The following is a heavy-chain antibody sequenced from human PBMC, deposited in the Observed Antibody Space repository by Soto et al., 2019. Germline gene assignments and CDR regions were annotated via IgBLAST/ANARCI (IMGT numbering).Heavy chain of an antibody. D-gene: IGHD5-12*01. CDR3: ARVRGLRLHQASFDY. CDR2: IIPIFGTA. V-gene: IGHV1-69*01. Sequence: QVQLVQSGAEVKKPGSSVKVSCKASGGTFSSYAISWVRQAPGQGLEWMGGIIPIFGTANYAQKFQGRVTITADESTSTAYRELSRLRSEDTAVYYCARVRGLRLHQASFDYWGQGTLVTVSS. J-gene: IGHJ4*02. CDR1: GGTFSSYA.